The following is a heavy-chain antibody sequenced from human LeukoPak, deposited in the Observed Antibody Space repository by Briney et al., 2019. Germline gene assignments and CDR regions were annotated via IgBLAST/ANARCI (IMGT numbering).Heavy chain of an antibody. CDR3: ATPLDYYDRSDSHQGGD. Sequence: GGSLRLSCAASGFTFSRHWMTWVRQAPGKGLEWVANIKHDGSEKNYVDSVKGRFTISRDNAKNSRYLQMNSLRAEDTAVYYCATPLDYYDRSDSHQGGDWGQGTLVTVSS. J-gene: IGHJ4*02. D-gene: IGHD3-22*01. V-gene: IGHV3-7*03. CDR1: GFTFSRHW. CDR2: IKHDGSEK.